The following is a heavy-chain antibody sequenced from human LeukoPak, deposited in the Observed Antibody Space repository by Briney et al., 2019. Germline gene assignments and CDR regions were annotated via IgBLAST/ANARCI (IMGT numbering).Heavy chain of an antibody. V-gene: IGHV3-23*01. CDR3: ARVAGTIRIWPQPFGDGMDV. D-gene: IGHD3-16*01. CDR2: FSGGGDS. Sequence: GGSLRLSCAVSGFTSGIYAVSWVRQAPGKGLEWVSAFSGGGDSYYADSVKGRFTNSRDNSKKILYLQMDSLRAEDTAVYYCARVAGTIRIWPQPFGDGMDVWGQGTTVTVSS. J-gene: IGHJ6*02. CDR1: GFTSGIYA.